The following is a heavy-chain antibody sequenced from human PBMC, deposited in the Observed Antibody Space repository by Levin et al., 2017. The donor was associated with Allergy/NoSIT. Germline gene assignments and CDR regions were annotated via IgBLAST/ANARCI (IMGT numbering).Heavy chain of an antibody. D-gene: IGHD3-16*02. J-gene: IGHJ3*02. V-gene: IGHV3-23*01. CDR2: IKHSDAAT. Sequence: AGGSLRLSCAASRFPFNPYAITFFLPSPLRGLEWVSNIKHSDAATSYADSVKGRFTISRDNSQNTLYLQMDSLRAEDTAIYYCAKDWGSYRSEIDAFDIWGQGTMVIVSS. CDR3: AKDWGSYRSEIDAFDI. CDR1: RFPFNPYA.